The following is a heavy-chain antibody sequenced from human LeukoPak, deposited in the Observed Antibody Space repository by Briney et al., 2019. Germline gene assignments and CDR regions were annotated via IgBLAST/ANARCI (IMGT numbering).Heavy chain of an antibody. D-gene: IGHD2/OR15-2a*01. CDR3: ARQISDYYYYYMDV. Sequence: SETLSLTCTVSGGSISTSAFYWGWIRQPPGKGLEWIGSIYDSGNEFYNPSLKSRVTISADTSKNQFSLKLNSVTAADTAMYYCARQISDYYYYYMDVWGEGITVTVPS. CDR1: GGSISTSAFY. CDR2: IYDSGNE. J-gene: IGHJ6*03. V-gene: IGHV4-39*01.